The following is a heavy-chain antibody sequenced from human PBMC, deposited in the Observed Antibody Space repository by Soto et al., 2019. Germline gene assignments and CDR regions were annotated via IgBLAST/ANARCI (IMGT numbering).Heavy chain of an antibody. CDR3: ARVRIRFLGHDY. D-gene: IGHD3-3*01. V-gene: IGHV4-30-4*01. CDR2: IYYRGST. Sequence: QVQLQESGPGLVKPSQTLSLTCTVSGGSISSGDYYWSWIRQPPGKGLEWIGNIYYRGSTYYNPSLKSRVTISVDTSKNQFCLKLSSVTAADTAVYYCARVRIRFLGHDYWGQGTLVTVSS. J-gene: IGHJ4*02. CDR1: GGSISSGDYY.